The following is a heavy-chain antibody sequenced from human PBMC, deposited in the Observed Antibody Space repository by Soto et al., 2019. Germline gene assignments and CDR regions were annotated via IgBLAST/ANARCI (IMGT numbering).Heavy chain of an antibody. J-gene: IGHJ4*02. CDR1: GGSISSGDYY. V-gene: IGHV4-30-4*01. Sequence: QVQLQESGPGLVKPSQTLSLTCTVSGGSISSGDYYWSWIRQPPGKGLEWIGYLYYSGSTYYNPARKSRFSIGVDTAKNEFSLKLSSVTAADTAVYYCASRKNSPYFDSWGQGTLVTVSS. CDR2: LYYSGST. CDR3: ASRKNSPYFDS. D-gene: IGHD2-21*01.